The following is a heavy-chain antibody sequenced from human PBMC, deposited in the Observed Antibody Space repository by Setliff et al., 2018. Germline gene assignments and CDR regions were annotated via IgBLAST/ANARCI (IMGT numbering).Heavy chain of an antibody. CDR3: ARDLGHGGDSDY. J-gene: IGHJ4*02. Sequence: PSETLSLTCAVYGGSFSGYYWNWIRQPPGKGLEWIGEINHSGSTNYNPSLKSRVTISVDTSKNQFSLNLSSVTAADTAVYYCARDLGHGGDSDYWGQGILVTVSS. CDR2: INHSGST. CDR1: GGSFSGYY. D-gene: IGHD2-21*02. V-gene: IGHV4-34*01.